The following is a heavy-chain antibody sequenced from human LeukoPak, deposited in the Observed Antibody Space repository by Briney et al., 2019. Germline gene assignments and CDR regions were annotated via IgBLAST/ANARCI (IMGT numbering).Heavy chain of an antibody. CDR2: IYYSGTT. CDR1: GGSISSSPYY. D-gene: IGHD1-26*01. CDR3: ARGGRYSGSYRDGDFDY. J-gene: IGHJ4*02. V-gene: IGHV4-39*07. Sequence: SETLSLTCTVSGGSISSSPYYWGWIRQPPGKGLEWIGSIYYSGTTHYNPSLESRVTISVDTSKNQFSLKLASVTAADTAVYYCARGGRYSGSYRDGDFDYWGQGTLVTVSS.